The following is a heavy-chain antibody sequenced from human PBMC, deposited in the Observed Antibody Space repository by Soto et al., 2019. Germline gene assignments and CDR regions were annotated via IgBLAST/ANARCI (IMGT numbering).Heavy chain of an antibody. CDR2: ISSSSSYI. J-gene: IGHJ4*02. Sequence: PGGSLRLSCAASGFTFSSYSMNWVRQAPGKGLEWVSSISSSSSYIYYADSVKGRFTIARDNAKNSLYLQMHILKAEKKTVYYYAGVGGSYPGPDYWGQGTLVTVSS. CDR1: GFTFSSYS. D-gene: IGHD1-26*01. V-gene: IGHV3-21*01. CDR3: AGVGGSYPGPDY.